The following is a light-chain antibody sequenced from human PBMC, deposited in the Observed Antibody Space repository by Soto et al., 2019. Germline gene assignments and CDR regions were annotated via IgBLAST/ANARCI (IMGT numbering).Light chain of an antibody. CDR3: AAWDESLAAEV. J-gene: IGLJ1*01. CDR1: SSNIGTNT. CDR2: SNN. Sequence: QCVLTQPPSASGTPGQRVTISCSGRSSNIGTNTVHWYQQLPGTAPKVLIYSNNQRPSGDPDRFSGSKSGTSASLAISGLQSEDEADYYCAAWDESLAAEVFGPGTKVTVL. V-gene: IGLV1-44*01.